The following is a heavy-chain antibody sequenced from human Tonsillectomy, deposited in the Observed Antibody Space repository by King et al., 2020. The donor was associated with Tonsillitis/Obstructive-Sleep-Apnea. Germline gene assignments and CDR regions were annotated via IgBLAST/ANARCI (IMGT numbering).Heavy chain of an antibody. CDR1: GFTFSRYA. J-gene: IGHJ3*02. Sequence: VQLVESGGGVVQPGRSLRLSCAASGFTFSRYAIHWVRQGPGKGLEWVAVISYDGSNKYYADSVEGRFTISRDNSKNTLYVQMNSLGAEDTAMYYCAREGIYDTSGYADAFDIWGQGTMVTVSS. D-gene: IGHD3-22*01. V-gene: IGHV3-30*04. CDR2: ISYDGSNK. CDR3: AREGIYDTSGYADAFDI.